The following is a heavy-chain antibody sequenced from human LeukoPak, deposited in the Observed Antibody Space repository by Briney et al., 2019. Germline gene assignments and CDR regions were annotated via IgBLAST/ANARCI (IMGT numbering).Heavy chain of an antibody. CDR2: ILLGGST. D-gene: IGHD3-16*01. V-gene: IGHV4-34*12. CDR1: GGSLSGYY. CDR3: ARAPYLSPSY. Sequence: SETLSLTCAVYGGSLSGYYWSWIRQPPGKGLEWIGEILLGGSTNYNPSLKSRVTMSLDTSRNQFSLKLSSVTAGDTALYYCARAPYLSPSYWGQGTLVTVSS. J-gene: IGHJ4*02.